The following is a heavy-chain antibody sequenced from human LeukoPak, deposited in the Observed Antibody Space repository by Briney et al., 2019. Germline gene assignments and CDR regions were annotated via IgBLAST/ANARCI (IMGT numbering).Heavy chain of an antibody. D-gene: IGHD4-17*01. V-gene: IGHV1-46*01. CDR3: ARGMTTVTAETALGF. CDR2: INPSGGRT. J-gene: IGHJ4*02. CDR1: GYTFTTYY. Sequence: ASVKVSCKASGYTFTTYYMNWVRQAPGQALEWMGVINPSGGRTTYAQKFQGRVTMSRDTSTSTVYMELSSLRSEDTAVYYCARGMTTVTAETALGFWGQGTLVTVSS.